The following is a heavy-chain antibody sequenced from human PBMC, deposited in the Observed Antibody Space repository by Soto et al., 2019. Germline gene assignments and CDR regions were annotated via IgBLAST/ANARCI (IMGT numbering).Heavy chain of an antibody. Sequence: SETLSLTCTVSGGSISSSSYYWGWIRQPPGKGLEWIGSIYYSGSTYYNPSLKSRVTISVDTSKNQFSLKLSSVTAADTAVYYCARHPDYYYYYYMDVWGKGTTVTISS. CDR1: GGSISSSSYY. J-gene: IGHJ6*03. V-gene: IGHV4-39*01. CDR2: IYYSGST. CDR3: ARHPDYYYYYYMDV.